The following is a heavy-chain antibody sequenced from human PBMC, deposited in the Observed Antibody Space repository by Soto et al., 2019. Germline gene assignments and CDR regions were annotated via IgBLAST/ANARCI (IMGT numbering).Heavy chain of an antibody. D-gene: IGHD3-22*01. CDR1: GFTFSSYA. V-gene: IGHV3-23*01. J-gene: IGHJ5*02. Sequence: GGSLRLSCAASGFTFSSYAMSWVRQAPGKGLEWVSAISGSGGSTYYADSAKGRFTISRDNSKNTLYLQMNSLRAEDTAVYYCAKSHYYDSSGQSWGQGTLVTVSS. CDR3: AKSHYYDSSGQS. CDR2: ISGSGGST.